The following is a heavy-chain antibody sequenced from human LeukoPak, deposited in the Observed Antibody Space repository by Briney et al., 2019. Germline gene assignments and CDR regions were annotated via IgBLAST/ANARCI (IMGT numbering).Heavy chain of an antibody. J-gene: IGHJ4*02. Sequence: SETLSLTCTVSGYSISSGYHWGWIRQPPGKGLEWIGSIYYSGSTYYNPSLKSRVTISVDTSKNQFSLKLSSVTAADTAVYYCARDGYAPHWGQGTLVTVSS. CDR2: IYYSGST. CDR1: GYSISSGYH. D-gene: IGHD5-12*01. V-gene: IGHV4-38-2*02. CDR3: ARDGYAPH.